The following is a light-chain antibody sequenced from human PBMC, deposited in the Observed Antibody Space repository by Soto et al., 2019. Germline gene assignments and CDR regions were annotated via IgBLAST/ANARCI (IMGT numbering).Light chain of an antibody. J-gene: IGLJ2*01. CDR2: DVT. CDR3: CSYAGTYVV. V-gene: IGLV2-11*01. Sequence: QSALTQPRSVSGSPGQSVTISCTGTNSDVGSYNYVSWYQQHPGRAPKLMIYDVTERPSGVPDRFSGSKSGNTASLTISGLQTEDESDNYCCSYAGTYVVFGGGTKVTVL. CDR1: NSDVGSYNY.